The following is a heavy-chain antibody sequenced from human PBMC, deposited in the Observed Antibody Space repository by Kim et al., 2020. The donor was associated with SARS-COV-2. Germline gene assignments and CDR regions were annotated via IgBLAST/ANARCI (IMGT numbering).Heavy chain of an antibody. Sequence: GGSLRLSCAASGFTFSSYAMHWVRQAPGKGLEWVAVISYDGSNKYYADSVKGRFTISRDNSKNTLYLQMNSLRAEDTAVYYCARDAANYYDSSGYQGGVGNPFHDAFDIWGQGTMVTVSS. D-gene: IGHD3-22*01. CDR2: ISYDGSNK. CDR1: GFTFSSYA. CDR3: ARDAANYYDSSGYQGGVGNPFHDAFDI. V-gene: IGHV3-30-3*01. J-gene: IGHJ3*02.